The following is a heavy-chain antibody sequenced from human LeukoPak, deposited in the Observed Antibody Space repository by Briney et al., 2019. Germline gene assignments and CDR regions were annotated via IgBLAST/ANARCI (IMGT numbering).Heavy chain of an antibody. CDR3: ARGRYSNWGRYYYMDV. CDR1: GGSLSAYY. V-gene: IGHV4-34*01. CDR2: INKSESS. J-gene: IGHJ6*03. Sequence: SETLSLTCAVYGGSLSAYYWSWIRQSPGKGLEWIGEINKSESSNYNPSLKSRVTISVDTSKNQVSLQLSSVTAAGTAVYYCARGRYSNWGRYYYMDVWGKGATVTVSS. D-gene: IGHD4-11*01.